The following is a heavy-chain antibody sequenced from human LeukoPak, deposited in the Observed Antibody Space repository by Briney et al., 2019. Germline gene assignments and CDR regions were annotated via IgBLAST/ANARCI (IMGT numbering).Heavy chain of an antibody. V-gene: IGHV1-8*01. CDR2: MNPNSGNT. Sequence: ASVKVSCKASGYTFTSHDINWVRQATGQGLEWMGWMNPNSGNTGYAQNFQGRVAMTRDTSINTAYLDLYSLRSEDTAVYYCADSSGWYMDAFDIWGQGTMVTVSS. CDR1: GYTFTSHD. J-gene: IGHJ3*02. CDR3: ADSSGWYMDAFDI. D-gene: IGHD6-19*01.